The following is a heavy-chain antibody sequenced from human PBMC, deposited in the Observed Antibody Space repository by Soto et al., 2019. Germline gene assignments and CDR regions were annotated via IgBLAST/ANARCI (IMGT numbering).Heavy chain of an antibody. CDR2: ISAYNGNT. CDR3: ARDHPGIAVAGTFWFDP. V-gene: IGHV1-18*01. J-gene: IGHJ5*02. Sequence: ASVKVSCKASGYTFTSYGISWVRQAPGQGLEWMGWISAYNGNTNYAQKLQGRVTMTTDTSTSTAYMELRSLRSDDTAVYYCARDHPGIAVAGTFWFDPWGQGTLVTVSS. CDR1: GYTFTSYG. D-gene: IGHD6-19*01.